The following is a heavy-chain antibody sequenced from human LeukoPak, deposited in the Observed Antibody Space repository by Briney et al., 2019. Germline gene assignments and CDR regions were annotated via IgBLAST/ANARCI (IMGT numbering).Heavy chain of an antibody. V-gene: IGHV4-59*01. CDR1: GGSISNYY. J-gene: IGHJ4*02. CDR3: TRTSASTAIDY. D-gene: IGHD4-17*01. CDR2: IYYSGSP. Sequence: SETLSLTCTVSGGSISNYYWSWIRQSPGKRLEWIGYIYYSGSPNYNPPLKSRVTMSLDTSRNQFSLKLSSVTAADTAVYYCTRTSASTAIDYWGPGTLVTVSS.